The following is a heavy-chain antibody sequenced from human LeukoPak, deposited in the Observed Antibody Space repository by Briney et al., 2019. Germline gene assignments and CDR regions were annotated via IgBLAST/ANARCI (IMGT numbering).Heavy chain of an antibody. D-gene: IGHD6-19*01. CDR1: GGSISSSSYY. V-gene: IGHV4-39*01. J-gene: IGHJ4*02. CDR2: IYYSGST. CDR3: ARHQIAVGYSDY. Sequence: SETLSLTCTVSGGSISSSSYYWGWIRQPPGKGLEWIGSIYYSGSTYYNPSLKSRVTISVDTSKNQFSLKLSSVTAADTAVYYCARHQIAVGYSDYWGQGTLVTVSS.